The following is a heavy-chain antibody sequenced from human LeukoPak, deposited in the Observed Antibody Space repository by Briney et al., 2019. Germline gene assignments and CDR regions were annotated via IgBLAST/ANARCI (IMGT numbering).Heavy chain of an antibody. D-gene: IGHD6-19*01. Sequence: GGSLRLSCAVSGFTVSSSYMSWVRQAPGKGLEWVSAISGSGGSTYYADSVKGRFTISRDNSKNTLYLQMNSLRAEDTAVYYCAKARSSGLDYWGQGTLVTVSS. J-gene: IGHJ4*02. V-gene: IGHV3-23*01. CDR3: AKARSSGLDY. CDR1: GFTVSSSY. CDR2: ISGSGGST.